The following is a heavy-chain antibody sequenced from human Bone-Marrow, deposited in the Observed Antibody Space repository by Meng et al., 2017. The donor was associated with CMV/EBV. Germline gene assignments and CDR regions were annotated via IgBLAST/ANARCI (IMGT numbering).Heavy chain of an antibody. J-gene: IGHJ5*02. V-gene: IGHV4-34*01. CDR3: AIPRGIAARPWNWFDP. Sequence: SETLSLTCAVYGGSFSDYCWSWFRQPPGKGLEWIGSIYYSGSTYYNPSLKSRVTISVDTSKNQFSLKLSSVTAADTAVYYCAIPRGIAARPWNWFDPWGQGTLVTVSS. CDR2: IYYSGST. D-gene: IGHD6-6*01. CDR1: GGSFSDYC.